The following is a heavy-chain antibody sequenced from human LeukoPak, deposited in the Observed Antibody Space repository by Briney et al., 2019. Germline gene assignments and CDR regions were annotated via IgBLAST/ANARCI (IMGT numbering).Heavy chain of an antibody. Sequence: GRSLRLSCAASGFTFSSYAMHWVRQAPGKGLEWVAVISYDGSNKYYADSVKGRFTISRDNSKNTLYLQMNSLRAEDKAVYYCARDPGGVVPAANPDYWGQGTLVTVSS. CDR1: GFTFSSYA. CDR3: ARDPGGVVPAANPDY. J-gene: IGHJ4*02. D-gene: IGHD2-2*01. CDR2: ISYDGSNK. V-gene: IGHV3-30-3*01.